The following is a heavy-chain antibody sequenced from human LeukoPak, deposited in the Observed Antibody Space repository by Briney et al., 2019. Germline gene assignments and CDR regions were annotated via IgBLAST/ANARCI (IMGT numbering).Heavy chain of an antibody. CDR3: ASGPGTPKGIDY. CDR1: GGTFSSYA. J-gene: IGHJ4*02. V-gene: IGHV1-69*13. D-gene: IGHD1-26*01. Sequence: GASVKVSCKASGGTFSSYAISWVRQAPGQGLEWMGGIIPIFGTANYAQKFQGRVTITADESTSTAYMELSSLSSEDTAVYYCASGPGTPKGIDYWGQGTLVTVSS. CDR2: IIPIFGTA.